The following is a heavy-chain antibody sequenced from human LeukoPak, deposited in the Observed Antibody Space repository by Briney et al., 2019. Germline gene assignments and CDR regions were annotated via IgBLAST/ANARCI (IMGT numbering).Heavy chain of an antibody. CDR1: GGSISSSSYY. Sequence: SEALSLTCTVSGGSISSSSYYWGWIRQPPGKGLEWIGSIYYSGSTYYNPSLKSRVTISVDTSKNQFSLKLSSVTAADTAVYCCARQGTAVAGTGDYGTDVWGQGTTVTVSS. CDR2: IYYSGST. CDR3: ARQGTAVAGTGDYGTDV. D-gene: IGHD6-19*01. V-gene: IGHV4-39*01. J-gene: IGHJ6*02.